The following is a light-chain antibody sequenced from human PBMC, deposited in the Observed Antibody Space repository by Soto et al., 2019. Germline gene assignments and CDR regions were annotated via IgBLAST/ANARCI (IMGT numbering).Light chain of an antibody. CDR2: GAS. CDR1: TGIRTD. Sequence: TQSPSSLSASVGDRVTITCRASTGIRTDLSWYQQKPGQAPRLLVYGASSRATGIPDRFSGSGSGTDFTLSISRLELEDFAVYYGQQYGSSPRTFGQGTKVDIK. V-gene: IGKV3-20*01. CDR3: QQYGSSPRT. J-gene: IGKJ1*01.